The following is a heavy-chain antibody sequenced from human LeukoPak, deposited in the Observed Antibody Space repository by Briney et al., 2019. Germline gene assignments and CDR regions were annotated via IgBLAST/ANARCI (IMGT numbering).Heavy chain of an antibody. J-gene: IGHJ4*02. CDR2: INHSGST. CDR1: GGSFSGYY. CDR3: ARGYGDFWSGSYGD. D-gene: IGHD3-3*01. V-gene: IGHV4-34*01. Sequence: PSETLSLTCAVYGGSFSGYYWSWIRQPPGKGLEWIGEINHSGSTNYNPSLKNRVTISVDTSKNQFSLKLSSVTAADTAVYYCARGYGDFWSGSYGDWGQGTLVTVSS.